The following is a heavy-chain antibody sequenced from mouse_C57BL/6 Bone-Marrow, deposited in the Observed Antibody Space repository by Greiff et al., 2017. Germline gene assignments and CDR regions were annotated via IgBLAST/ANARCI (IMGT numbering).Heavy chain of an antibody. Sequence: QVQLQQSGAELARPGASVKMSCKASGYTFTSYTMHWVKQRPGQGLEWIGYINPSSGYTKYNQKFKDKATLTADKSSSTAYMQLSSLTSEDSAVYYCARPGGSSYDYAMDYWGQGTSVTVSS. CDR2: INPSSGYT. CDR1: GYTFTSYT. V-gene: IGHV1-4*01. CDR3: ARPGGSSYDYAMDY. J-gene: IGHJ4*01. D-gene: IGHD1-1*01.